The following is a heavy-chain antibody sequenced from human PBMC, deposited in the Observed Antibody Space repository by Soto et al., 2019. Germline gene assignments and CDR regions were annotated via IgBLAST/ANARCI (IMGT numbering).Heavy chain of an antibody. CDR1: GYTFTSYG. CDR2: ISAYNGNT. V-gene: IGHV1-18*01. J-gene: IGHJ4*02. Sequence: QVQLVQSGAEVKKPGASVKVSCKASGYTFTSYGISWVRQAPGQGLEWMGWISAYNGNTNYAQKLQGRVTMTTDTSTSTXYMELRSLRSDDTAVYYCARDSPDPFYDSSGYYYWGQGTLVTVSS. D-gene: IGHD3-22*01. CDR3: ARDSPDPFYDSSGYYY.